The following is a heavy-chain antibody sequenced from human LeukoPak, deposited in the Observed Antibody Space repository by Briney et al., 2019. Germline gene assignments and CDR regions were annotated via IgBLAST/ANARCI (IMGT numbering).Heavy chain of an antibody. V-gene: IGHV1-2*02. J-gene: IGHJ5*02. Sequence: ASVKVSCKASGYTFTGYYMHWVRQAPGQGLEWMGWINPNSGGTNYAQKFQGRVTMTRDTSISTAYMDLSRLRSDDPAVFYCAKERGVQWFGELLHTYNWFDPWGQGTLVTVSS. D-gene: IGHD3-10*01. CDR1: GYTFTGYY. CDR3: AKERGVQWFGELLHTYNWFDP. CDR2: INPNSGGT.